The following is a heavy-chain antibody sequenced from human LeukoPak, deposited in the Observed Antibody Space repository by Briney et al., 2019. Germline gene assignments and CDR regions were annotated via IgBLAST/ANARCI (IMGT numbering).Heavy chain of an antibody. CDR1: GFTVSTNY. CDR3: ARNRSVTTTPGFDH. J-gene: IGHJ4*02. Sequence: GGSLRLSCAASGFTVSTNYMNWVRQAPGKGLEWVSILYSGSSTYYADSVEGRFTISRDSSKNTLFLQMNDLRAEDTAVYYCARNRSVTTTPGFDHWGQGTLVTVSS. V-gene: IGHV3-53*01. CDR2: LYSGSST. D-gene: IGHD4-17*01.